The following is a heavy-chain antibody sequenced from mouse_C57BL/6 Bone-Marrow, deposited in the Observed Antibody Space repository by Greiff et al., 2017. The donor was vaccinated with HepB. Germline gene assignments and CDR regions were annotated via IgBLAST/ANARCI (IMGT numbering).Heavy chain of an antibody. CDR2: IYPSDSET. CDR3: AREDYYSWFAY. Sequence: QVQLQQPGAELVGPGSSVKLSCKASGYTFTSYWMDWVKQRPGQGLEWIGNIYPSDSETHYNQKFKDKATLTVDKSSSTAYMQLSSLTSEDSAVYYCAREDYYSWFAYWGQGTLVTVSA. CDR1: GYTFTSYW. D-gene: IGHD1-1*01. V-gene: IGHV1-61*01. J-gene: IGHJ3*01.